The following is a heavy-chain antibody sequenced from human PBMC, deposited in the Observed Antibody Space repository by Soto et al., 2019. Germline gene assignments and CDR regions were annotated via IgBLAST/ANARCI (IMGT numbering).Heavy chain of an antibody. CDR2: IIPILGIA. J-gene: IGHJ6*02. CDR3: ARAISGWPLYGMDV. CDR1: GGTFSSYT. D-gene: IGHD6-19*01. V-gene: IGHV1-69*02. Sequence: SVKVSCKAAGGTFSSYTISWVRQAPGQGLEWMGRIIPILGIANYAQKFQGRVTVTADKSTSTAYMELSSLRSEDTAVYYCARAISGWPLYGMDVGGQGTTVTVSS.